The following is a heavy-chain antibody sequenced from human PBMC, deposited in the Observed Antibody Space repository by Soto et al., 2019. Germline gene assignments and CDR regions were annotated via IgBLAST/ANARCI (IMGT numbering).Heavy chain of an antibody. CDR3: AKALRRLFDY. J-gene: IGHJ4*02. CDR1: GFTFSSYG. V-gene: IGHV3-30*18. CDR2: ISYDGSNK. Sequence: QVQLVESGGGVVQPGRSLRLSCAASGFTFSSYGMHWVRQAPGKGLEWVAVISYDGSNKYYADSVKGRFTISRDNSKNTLYLQMNSLRAEDTAVYYCAKALRRLFDYWGQGTLVTVSS.